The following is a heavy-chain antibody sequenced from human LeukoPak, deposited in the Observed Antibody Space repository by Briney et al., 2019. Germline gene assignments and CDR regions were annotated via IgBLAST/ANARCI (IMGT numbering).Heavy chain of an antibody. CDR2: IYHSGST. D-gene: IGHD1-26*01. Sequence: SETLSLTCTVSGYSISSGYYWGWIRQPPGKGLEWIGYIYHSGSTYYNPSLKSRVTISVDTSKNQFSLKLSSVTAADTAVYYCARGIRELAKSHYYYYMDVWGKGTTVTVSS. J-gene: IGHJ6*03. CDR1: GYSISSGYY. CDR3: ARGIRELAKSHYYYYMDV. V-gene: IGHV4-38-2*02.